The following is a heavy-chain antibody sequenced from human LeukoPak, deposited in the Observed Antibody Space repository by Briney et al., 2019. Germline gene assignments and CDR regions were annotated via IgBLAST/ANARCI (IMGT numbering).Heavy chain of an antibody. Sequence: GESLKISCHGSGYSFTSYWIGWVRQMPGKGLEWMGIIYPGDSDTRYSPSFQGQVTISADKSISTAYLQWSSLKASDTAMYYCARRTPNYYDSSGYLDYWGQGTLVTVSS. J-gene: IGHJ4*02. CDR2: IYPGDSDT. CDR1: GYSFTSYW. V-gene: IGHV5-51*01. D-gene: IGHD3-22*01. CDR3: ARRTPNYYDSSGYLDY.